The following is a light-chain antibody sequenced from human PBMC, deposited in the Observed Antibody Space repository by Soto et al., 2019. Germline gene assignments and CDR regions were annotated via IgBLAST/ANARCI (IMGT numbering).Light chain of an antibody. V-gene: IGLV2-11*01. J-gene: IGLJ1*01. Sequence: QSALTQPRSVSGSPGQSVTISCTGTISDVGGYNYVSWYQQHPGKAPKLMIYDVSKRPSGVPDRFSGSKSGNTASLTISGLQAEDEADYYCCSYAGRYTYVFGTGTKLTVL. CDR3: CSYAGRYTYV. CDR1: ISDVGGYNY. CDR2: DVS.